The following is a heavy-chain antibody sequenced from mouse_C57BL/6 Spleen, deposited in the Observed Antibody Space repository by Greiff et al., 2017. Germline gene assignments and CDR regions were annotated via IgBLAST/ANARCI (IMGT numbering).Heavy chain of an antibody. J-gene: IGHJ2*01. V-gene: IGHV1-9*01. CDR1: GYTFTGYW. D-gene: IGHD2-2*01. CDR3: ASRSPYGYDIDY. Sequence: VQLQQSGAELMKPGASVKLSCKATGYTFTGYWIEWVKQRPGHGLEWIGEILPGSGSTNYNEKVKGKATFTADNSSNTAYMQLSRLPTEDSAIYYCASRSPYGYDIDYWGQGTTLTVSS. CDR2: ILPGSGST.